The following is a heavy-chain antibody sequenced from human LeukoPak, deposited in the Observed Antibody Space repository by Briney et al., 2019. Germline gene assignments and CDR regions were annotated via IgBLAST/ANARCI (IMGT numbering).Heavy chain of an antibody. CDR2: IYPGDSDT. CDR1: GYSFTDYW. D-gene: IGHD4-17*01. J-gene: IGHJ5*02. Sequence: GESLKISCQGSGYSFTDYWIGWVRQMPGKGLEYMGMIYPGDSDTRYSPSFQGQVTISVDKSINTAYLRWSSLKASDTAIYYCARRSAVTSRFDPWGQGTLVTVSS. CDR3: ARRSAVTSRFDP. V-gene: IGHV5-51*01.